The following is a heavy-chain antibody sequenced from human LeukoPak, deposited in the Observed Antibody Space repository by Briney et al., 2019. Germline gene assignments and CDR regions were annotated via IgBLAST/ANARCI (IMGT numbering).Heavy chain of an antibody. Sequence: SETLSLTCAVYGGSFSGYYWSWIRQPPGKGLEWIGYNYYSGSGIYSPSLKSRVTISLDTSKNQFSLKLSSVTAADTAVYYCARGLIPFPRHYYYLDVWGKGTTVIVSS. CDR1: GGSFSGYY. J-gene: IGHJ6*03. CDR2: NYYSGSG. D-gene: IGHD2-21*02. CDR3: ARGLIPFPRHYYYLDV. V-gene: IGHV4-59*01.